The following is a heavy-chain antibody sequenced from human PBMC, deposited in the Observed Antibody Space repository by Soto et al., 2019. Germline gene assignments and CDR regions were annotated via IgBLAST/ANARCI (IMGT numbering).Heavy chain of an antibody. CDR3: VSQRTSVLTQAYFDY. V-gene: IGHV4-39*01. CDR2: VYYRGRS. J-gene: IGHJ4*02. CDR1: GGSVSNSNYY. D-gene: IGHD2-8*01. Sequence: SETLSLTCTVSGGSVSNSNYYWGWIRQSPGKGLEWIGSVYYRGRSYSKSSVKSRVTISVDTSKNQFSLNLNSVTASDTAVYFRVSQRTSVLTQAYFDYWGPGALVTVSS.